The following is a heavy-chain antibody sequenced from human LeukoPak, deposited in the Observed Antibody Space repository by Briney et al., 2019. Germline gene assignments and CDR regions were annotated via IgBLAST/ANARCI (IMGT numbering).Heavy chain of an antibody. J-gene: IGHJ5*02. CDR2: FHHSGST. Sequence: SETLSLTCTVSGGSISSYYWTWIRQSPGKGLEWIGFFHHSGSTNYNPSFKSRVTISVDTSKNQFSLKLSSVTAADTAVYYCARAEVVTAIYLWFDPWGQGTLVTVSS. CDR1: GGSISSYY. D-gene: IGHD2-21*02. CDR3: ARAEVVTAIYLWFDP. V-gene: IGHV4-59*01.